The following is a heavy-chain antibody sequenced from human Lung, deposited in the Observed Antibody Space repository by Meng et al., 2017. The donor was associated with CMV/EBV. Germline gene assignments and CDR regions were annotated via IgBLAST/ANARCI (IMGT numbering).Heavy chain of an antibody. V-gene: IGHV3-53*01. D-gene: IGHD2-2*02. CDR3: ARADCSSNSCYKSAFDI. Sequence: GGSLRLSCAASGFTVSSNYMSWVRQAPGKGLEWVSVIYRGGSTYYADSVKGRFTISRDNSKNPLYLQMNSLRAEDTAVYYCARADCSSNSCYKSAFDIWGQGTMVTVSS. CDR1: GFTVSSNY. J-gene: IGHJ3*02. CDR2: IYRGGST.